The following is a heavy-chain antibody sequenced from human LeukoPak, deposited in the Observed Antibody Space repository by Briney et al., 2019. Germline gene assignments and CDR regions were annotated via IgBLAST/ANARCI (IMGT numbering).Heavy chain of an antibody. D-gene: IGHD4-17*01. V-gene: IGHV1-18*01. CDR3: ASPALTLRCLDY. J-gene: IGHJ4*02. Sequence: GASVKVSRKASGGTFSSYAISWVRQAPAQGLAWMGWISAYNGNTNYAQKLQGRVTMTTDTSTSTAYMELRRLRSDDPAVYYCASPALTLRCLDYRGQGTLVTVSS. CDR2: ISAYNGNT. CDR1: GGTFSSYA.